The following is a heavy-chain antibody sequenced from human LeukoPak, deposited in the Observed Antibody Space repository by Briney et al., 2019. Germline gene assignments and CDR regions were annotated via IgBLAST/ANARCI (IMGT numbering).Heavy chain of an antibody. CDR2: IKQDGSEK. J-gene: IGHJ4*02. Sequence: PGGSLRLSCAASGFTFSSYWMSWVHQAPGKGLEWVANIKQDGSEKYYVDSVKGRFTISRDNAKNSLYLQMNSLRAEDTAVYYCARDWPVAGRPSPPFDYWGRGTLVTVSS. CDR3: ARDWPVAGRPSPPFDY. D-gene: IGHD6-19*01. CDR1: GFTFSSYW. V-gene: IGHV3-7*01.